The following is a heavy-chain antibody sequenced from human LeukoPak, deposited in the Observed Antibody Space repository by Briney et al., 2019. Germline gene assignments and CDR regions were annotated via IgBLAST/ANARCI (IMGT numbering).Heavy chain of an antibody. Sequence: GASVNVSCKSSGYTFTGYYKQGVPQAPGQGLEWMGWINPNSGGTNYAQKFQGRVTMTRETSIRKAYMELSRLRSDDKAVYYCARGRGYIAYWGQGTLVTVSS. CDR1: GYTFTGYY. CDR2: INPNSGGT. V-gene: IGHV1-2*02. CDR3: ARGRGYIAY. J-gene: IGHJ4*02. D-gene: IGHD5-18*01.